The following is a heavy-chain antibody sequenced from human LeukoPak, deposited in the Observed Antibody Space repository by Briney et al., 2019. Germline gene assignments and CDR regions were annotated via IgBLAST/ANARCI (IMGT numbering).Heavy chain of an antibody. Sequence: KTGGSLRLSCAASGFTFSDYYMSWIRQAPGKGLEWVSYISSSGSTIYYADSVKGRFTISRDNAKNSLYLQMNSLRAEDTAVYYCARVRYCSSTSRYYSSPSPWGQGTLVTVSS. D-gene: IGHD2-2*01. CDR1: GFTFSDYY. CDR2: ISSSGSTI. CDR3: ARVRYCSSTSRYYSSPSP. J-gene: IGHJ5*02. V-gene: IGHV3-11*04.